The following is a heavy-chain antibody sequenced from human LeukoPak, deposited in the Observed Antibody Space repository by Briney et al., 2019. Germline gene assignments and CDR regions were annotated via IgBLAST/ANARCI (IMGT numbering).Heavy chain of an antibody. CDR1: GYIFTGYY. CDR2: INPKSGDT. V-gene: IGHV1-2*02. CDR3: ARGYRSSAYIS. D-gene: IGHD6-13*01. Sequence: ASVKVSCKASGYIFTGYYIHWVRQAPGQGLEWMGWINPKSGDTNYAQKFQGRITMTRDTPISAAYMELSSLTSDDTAVYYCARGYRSSAYISGGQGTLVTVSS. J-gene: IGHJ4*02.